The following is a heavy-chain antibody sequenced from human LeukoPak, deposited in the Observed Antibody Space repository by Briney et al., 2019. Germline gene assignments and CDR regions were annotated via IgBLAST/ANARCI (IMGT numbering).Heavy chain of an antibody. CDR2: ISSSSGTI. CDR1: GFTLRSYG. D-gene: IGHD3/OR15-3a*01. J-gene: IGHJ4*02. V-gene: IGHV3-48*02. CDR3: MRDGL. Sequence: GGSLRLSCAACGFTLRSYGMNWVRQAPGKGLEWISDISSSSGTIYYADSVRGRFTISRDNAKNSLYLQMNSLRDEDTAVYYCMRDGLWGQGTLVTVSS.